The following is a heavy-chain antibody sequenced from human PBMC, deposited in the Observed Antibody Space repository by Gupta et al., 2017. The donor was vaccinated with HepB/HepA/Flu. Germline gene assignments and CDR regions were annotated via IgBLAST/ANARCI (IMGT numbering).Heavy chain of an antibody. CDR3: ARQLVPNVHFDP. CDR2: IYYSGST. D-gene: IGHD2-2*01. J-gene: IGHJ5*02. Sequence: QVQLQESGPGLVKPSETLSLTCTVSGGSISSYYWSWIRQPPGKGLEWIGYIYYSGSTNYNPSLKSRVTISVDTSKNQFSLKLSSVTAADTAVYYCARQLVPNVHFDPWGQGTLVTVSS. V-gene: IGHV4-59*08. CDR1: GGSISSYY.